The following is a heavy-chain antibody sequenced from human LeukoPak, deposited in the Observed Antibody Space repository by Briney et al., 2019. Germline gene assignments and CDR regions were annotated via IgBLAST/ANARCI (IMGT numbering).Heavy chain of an antibody. J-gene: IGHJ3*02. D-gene: IGHD2-2*03. V-gene: IGHV4-31*03. CDR1: GGSISSGGYY. CDR2: IYYSGST. CDR3: ARGEAVDIVVVPAAMGHDAFDI. Sequence: PSQTLSLTCTVSGGSISSGGYYWSWIRQHPGKGLEWIGYIYYSGSTYYNPSLKSRVTISVDTSKNQFSPKLSSVTAADTAVYYCARGEAVDIVVVPAAMGHDAFDIWGQGTMVTVSS.